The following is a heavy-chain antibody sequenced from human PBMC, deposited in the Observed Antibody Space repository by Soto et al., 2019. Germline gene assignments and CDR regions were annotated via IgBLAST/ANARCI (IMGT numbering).Heavy chain of an antibody. J-gene: IGHJ4*02. Sequence: VQLVESGGGVVQPGRSLRLSCAASGFTFSSYAMHWVRQAPGKGLEWVAVISYDGSNKYYADSVKGRFTISRDNSKNTLYLQMNSLRAEDTAVYYCARGVVVRGVMDYWGQGTLVTVSS. CDR2: ISYDGSNK. CDR1: GFTFSSYA. D-gene: IGHD3-10*01. CDR3: ARGVVVRGVMDY. V-gene: IGHV3-30-3*01.